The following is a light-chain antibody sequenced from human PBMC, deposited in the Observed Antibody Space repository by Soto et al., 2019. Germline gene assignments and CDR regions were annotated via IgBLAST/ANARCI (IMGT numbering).Light chain of an antibody. V-gene: IGKV3-20*01. J-gene: IGKJ5*01. CDR1: QSVSSSY. CDR3: HQYDSSPFP. CDR2: GAS. Sequence: EIVLTQSPGTLSLSPGERATLSCRASQSVSSSYLAWYQQKPGQAPWLLIYGASPRASGVPDRFSGSGSGTDFTLTISGLEPEDFAVYYCHQYDSSPFPFGQGTRL.